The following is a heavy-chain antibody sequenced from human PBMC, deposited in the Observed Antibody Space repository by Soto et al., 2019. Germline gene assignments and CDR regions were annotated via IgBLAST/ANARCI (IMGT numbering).Heavy chain of an antibody. J-gene: IGHJ4*02. V-gene: IGHV3-48*01. CDR2: ITRNSDII. CDR1: GFSFSSYS. Sequence: EARLVESGGGLIQPGGSLRLSCAASGFSFSSYSMNWVRQAPGKGLEWISYITRNSDIINYADSVKGRFTISRDNAKNSLHLQMHSLRADDTAVYYCARDREYCSGDKCYETGSAYWGQGTLVTVSS. D-gene: IGHD2-15*01. CDR3: ARDREYCSGDKCYETGSAY.